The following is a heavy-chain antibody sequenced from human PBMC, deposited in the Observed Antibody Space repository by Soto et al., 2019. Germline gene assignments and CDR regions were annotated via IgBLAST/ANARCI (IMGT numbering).Heavy chain of an antibody. J-gene: IGHJ5*02. Sequence: QVQLVQSGAEVKKPGASVKVSCKASGYTFTSYDITWVRQATGQGLEWMGWMNPKSGNTAYAQKFQGRLTMTRHTSISTAYMELSSLRSEATAAYYCARVRYYDILTGHNWFDPWGQGSLVTVSS. CDR3: ARVRYYDILTGHNWFDP. V-gene: IGHV1-8*01. D-gene: IGHD3-9*01. CDR1: GYTFTSYD. CDR2: MNPKSGNT.